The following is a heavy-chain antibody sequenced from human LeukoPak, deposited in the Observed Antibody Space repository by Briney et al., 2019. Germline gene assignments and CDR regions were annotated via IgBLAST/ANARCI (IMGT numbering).Heavy chain of an antibody. CDR1: GGTFSSYA. V-gene: IGHV1-69*05. J-gene: IGHJ4*02. CDR3: ARDKNWKPDY. Sequence: ASVKVSCKASGGTFSSYAISWVRQAPGQGLEWMGGIIPIFGTANYAQKFQGRVTMTTDTSTSTVYMELRSPRSDDTAVYYCARDKNWKPDYWGQGTLVTVSS. D-gene: IGHD1-1*01. CDR2: IIPIFGTA.